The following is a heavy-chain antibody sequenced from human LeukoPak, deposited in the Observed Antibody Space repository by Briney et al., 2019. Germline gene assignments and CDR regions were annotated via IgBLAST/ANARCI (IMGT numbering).Heavy chain of an antibody. CDR3: ARLYNWNYDDAFDI. J-gene: IGHJ3*02. CDR2: INHSGST. Sequence: SETLSLTCAVYGGSFSGYYWSWIRQPPGKGLEWIGEINHSGSTNYNPSLKSRDTISVDTSKNQFSLKLSSVTAADTAVCYCARLYNWNYDDAFDIWGQGTMVTVSS. CDR1: GGSFSGYY. D-gene: IGHD1-7*01. V-gene: IGHV4-34*01.